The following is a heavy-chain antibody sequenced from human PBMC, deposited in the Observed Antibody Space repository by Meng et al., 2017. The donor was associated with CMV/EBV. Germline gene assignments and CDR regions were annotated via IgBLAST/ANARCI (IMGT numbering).Heavy chain of an antibody. CDR2: INPNSGGT. D-gene: IGHD2-2*02. Sequence: ASVKVSCKASGYTFTGYYMHWVRQAPGQGLEWMGWINPNSGGTNYAQKLQGRVTMTKDTYISTAYMELSKLRSYDTAMYYCAREPLNCSSNNCYTDYYYGMDVWGQGTTVTVSS. CDR1: GYTFTGYY. J-gene: IGHJ6*01. CDR3: AREPLNCSSNNCYTDYYYGMDV. V-gene: IGHV1-2*02.